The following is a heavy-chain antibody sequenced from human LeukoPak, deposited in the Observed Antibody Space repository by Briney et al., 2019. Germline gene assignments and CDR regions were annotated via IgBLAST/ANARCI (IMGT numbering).Heavy chain of an antibody. CDR1: GFTFSSYS. Sequence: GGSLRLSCAASGFTFSSYSMNWVRQAPGKGLEWVSSISSGSNYIYYADSVKGRFTISRDNSKNTLYLQMNSLRAEDTAVYYCARDLTIFGVDYYYYYGMDVWGQGTTVTVSS. CDR3: ARDLTIFGVDYYYYYGMDV. D-gene: IGHD3-3*01. CDR2: ISSGSNYI. J-gene: IGHJ6*02. V-gene: IGHV3-21*04.